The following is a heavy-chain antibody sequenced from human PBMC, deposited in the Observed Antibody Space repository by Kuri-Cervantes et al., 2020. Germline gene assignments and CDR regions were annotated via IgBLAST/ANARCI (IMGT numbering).Heavy chain of an antibody. CDR3: ARVHSGSYGWFDP. J-gene: IGHJ5*02. CDR1: GYTLTELS. D-gene: IGHD1-26*01. Sequence: SVKVSCKVSGYTLTELSMHWVRQAPGKGLEWMGGIIPIFGTANYAQKFQGRVTITADESTSTAYMELSSLRSEDTAVYYCARVHSGSYGWFDPWGQGTLVTVSS. V-gene: IGHV1-69*13. CDR2: IIPIFGTA.